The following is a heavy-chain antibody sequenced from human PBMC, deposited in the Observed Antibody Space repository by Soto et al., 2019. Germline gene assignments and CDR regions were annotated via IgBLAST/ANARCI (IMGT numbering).Heavy chain of an antibody. CDR1: GFTFSSYA. CDR3: AKVYGMDV. Sequence: EVQLLESGGGLVQPGGSLRLSCAASGFTFSSYAMSWVRQAPGKGLEWVSAISGSGGSTYYADSVKGRFTIARDNSKDTLYLQMNSLRAGDPAVYSGAKVYGMDVWGQGTTVTVSS. CDR2: ISGSGGST. V-gene: IGHV3-23*01. J-gene: IGHJ6*02.